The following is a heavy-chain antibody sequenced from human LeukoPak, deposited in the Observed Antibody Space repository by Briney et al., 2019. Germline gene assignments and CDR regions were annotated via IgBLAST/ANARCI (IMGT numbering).Heavy chain of an antibody. D-gene: IGHD3-9*01. CDR3: ARANPSDDYDILTGYYISKYYFDY. CDR2: ISSSGSTI. CDR1: GFTFSSYE. V-gene: IGHV3-48*03. Sequence: GGSLRLSCAASGFTFSSYEMNWVRQAPGKGLEWVSYISSSGSTIYYADSVKGRFTISRDNAKNSLYLQMNSLRAEDTALYYCARANPSDDYDILTGYYISKYYFDYWGQGTLVTVSS. J-gene: IGHJ4*02.